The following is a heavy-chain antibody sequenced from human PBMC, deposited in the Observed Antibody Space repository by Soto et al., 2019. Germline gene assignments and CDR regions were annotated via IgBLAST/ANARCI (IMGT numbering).Heavy chain of an antibody. CDR1: EFTFDDYA. V-gene: IGHV3-9*01. J-gene: IGHJ6*02. Sequence: EVQLVESGGGLVQPGRSLRLSCAASEFTFDDYAMHWVRQAPGKGLEWVSGISWNSDNIGYADSVKGRFTISRDNVKNSLYLQMYSLRAEDTALYYCAKDRSSTLHYGMDVWGQGTTVTVSS. CDR3: AKDRSSTLHYGMDV. CDR2: ISWNSDNI. D-gene: IGHD2-15*01.